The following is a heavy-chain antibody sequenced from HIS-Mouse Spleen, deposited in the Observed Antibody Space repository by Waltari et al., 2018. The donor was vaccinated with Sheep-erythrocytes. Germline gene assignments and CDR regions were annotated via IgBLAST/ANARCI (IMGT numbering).Heavy chain of an antibody. CDR2: IYSSGST. V-gene: IGHV4-39*07. Sequence: QLQLQESGPGLVKPSETLSLTCTVPGGSISSSSYYWGWIRQPPGKGLEWIGSIYSSGSTYYNPSLKSRVTISVDTSKNQFSLKLSSVTAADTAVYYCARDEGTYYDFWSGYPPSYYFDYWGQGTLVTVSS. D-gene: IGHD3-3*01. J-gene: IGHJ4*02. CDR3: ARDEGTYYDFWSGYPPSYYFDY. CDR1: GGSISSSSYY.